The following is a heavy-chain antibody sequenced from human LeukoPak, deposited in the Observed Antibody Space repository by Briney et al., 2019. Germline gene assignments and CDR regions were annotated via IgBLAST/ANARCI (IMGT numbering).Heavy chain of an antibody. CDR1: GFAFDNYA. CDR3: AKGDCSSTSCWFDY. V-gene: IGHV3-9*01. Sequence: PGRSLRLSCVASGFAFDNYAMHWVRQAPGKGLEWVSGISWNSGSMGYADSVKGRFTISRDNAKNSLYLQMNSLRAEDKDFYYCAKGDCSSTSCWFDYWGQGTLVTVSS. J-gene: IGHJ4*02. D-gene: IGHD2-2*01. CDR2: ISWNSGSM.